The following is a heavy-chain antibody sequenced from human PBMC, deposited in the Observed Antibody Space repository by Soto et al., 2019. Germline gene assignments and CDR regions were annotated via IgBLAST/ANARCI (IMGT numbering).Heavy chain of an antibody. J-gene: IGHJ6*02. D-gene: IGHD1-20*01. CDR1: GGSISSGDDF. CDR2: IYYSGST. Sequence: SETLSLTCTVSGGSISSGDDFWTWIRQPPGKGLEWIGYIYYSGSTYYNPSLKSRLTMSVDTSKNQFSLKLSSVTAADTAVYYCARDRAKWKDYYYYGMDVWGQGTTLTVSS. CDR3: ARDRAKWKDYYYYGMDV. V-gene: IGHV4-30-4*01.